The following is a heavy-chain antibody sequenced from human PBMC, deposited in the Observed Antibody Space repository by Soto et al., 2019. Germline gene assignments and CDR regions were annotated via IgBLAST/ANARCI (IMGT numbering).Heavy chain of an antibody. CDR2: INSDGSST. CDR1: GFTFSSYW. CDR3: GRTNLVVAAATREDY. V-gene: IGHV3-74*01. J-gene: IGHJ4*02. Sequence: PGGSLRLSCAASGFTFSSYWMHWVRQAPGKGLVWVSRINSDGSSTSYADSVKGRFTISRDNAKNTLYLQMNSLRAEDTAVYYYGRTNLVVAAATREDYWGQGTLVTVSS. D-gene: IGHD2-15*01.